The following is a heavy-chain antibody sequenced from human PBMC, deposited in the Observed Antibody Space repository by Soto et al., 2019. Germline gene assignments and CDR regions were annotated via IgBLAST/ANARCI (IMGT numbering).Heavy chain of an antibody. CDR1: GGSVSSADWN. J-gene: IGHJ4*02. CDR2: IYEGGRT. V-gene: IGHV4-30-4*08. CDR3: TRGPSAAKVDF. D-gene: IGHD6-25*01. Sequence: QVQLQESGPGLVKPSQTLSLTCTVSGGSVSSADWNWSWIRQTPGKGLEWLGHIYEGGRTSSNPSLRSRATLAWDTSKNLFSLNLKSVTAADTAVYYCTRGPSAAKVDFWGQGLLVTVSS.